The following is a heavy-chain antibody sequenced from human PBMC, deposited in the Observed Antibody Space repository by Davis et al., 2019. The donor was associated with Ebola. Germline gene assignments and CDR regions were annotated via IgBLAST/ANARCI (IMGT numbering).Heavy chain of an antibody. Sequence: GGSLRLSCAASGFTFSNYAMSWVRQAPGKGLEWVAVISYDGSNKYYADSVKGRFTISRDNSKNTLYLQMNSLRAEDTAVYYCAKDIVVVPVYYYGMDVWGQGTTVTVSS. CDR1: GFTFSNYA. J-gene: IGHJ6*02. CDR3: AKDIVVVPVYYYGMDV. CDR2: ISYDGSNK. V-gene: IGHV3-30*18. D-gene: IGHD2-2*01.